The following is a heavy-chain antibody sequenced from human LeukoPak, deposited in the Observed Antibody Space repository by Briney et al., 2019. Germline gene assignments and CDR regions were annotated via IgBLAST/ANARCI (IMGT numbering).Heavy chain of an antibody. CDR3: ARQLLIWATEY. J-gene: IGHJ4*02. V-gene: IGHV4-39*01. CDR2: IYYSGST. Sequence: SETLSLTCTVSGGSISSSTYYWGWIRQPPGKGMEWIGSIYYSGSTYYNPSLKSRVTISVDKSKNQFSLKLTSVTATDTAGYYCARQLLIWATEYWGQGALVTVSS. D-gene: IGHD3-16*01. CDR1: GGSISSSTYY.